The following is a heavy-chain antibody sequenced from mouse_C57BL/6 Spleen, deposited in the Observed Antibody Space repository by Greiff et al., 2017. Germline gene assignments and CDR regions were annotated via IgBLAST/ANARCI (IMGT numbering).Heavy chain of an antibody. CDR2: IYPGNSDT. Sequence: EVKLVESGTVLARPGASVKLSCKTSGYTFTSYWMHWVKQRPGQGLEWIGAIYPGNSDTSYNKKFKGKAKLTAVTSASTAYMELSSLTNEDSAVYYCTGGDGGSSAWFAYWGQGTLVTVSA. CDR3: TGGDGGSSAWFAY. D-gene: IGHD1-3*01. V-gene: IGHV1-5*01. J-gene: IGHJ3*01. CDR1: GYTFTSYW.